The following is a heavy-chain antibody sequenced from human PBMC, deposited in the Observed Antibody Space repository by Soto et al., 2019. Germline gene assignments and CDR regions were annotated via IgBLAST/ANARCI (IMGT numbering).Heavy chain of an antibody. Sequence: EVQLVESGGGLVKPGGSLRLSCAASGFTFSNAWMSWVRQAPGKGLEWVGRIKSKTDGGTTDYAAPVKGRFTISRDDSKNTLYLQMNSLKTEDTAVYYCTVTPEEITIFGVVTHDYWGQGTLVSVSS. CDR3: TVTPEEITIFGVVTHDY. V-gene: IGHV3-15*01. D-gene: IGHD3-3*01. CDR2: IKSKTDGGTT. CDR1: GFTFSNAW. J-gene: IGHJ4*02.